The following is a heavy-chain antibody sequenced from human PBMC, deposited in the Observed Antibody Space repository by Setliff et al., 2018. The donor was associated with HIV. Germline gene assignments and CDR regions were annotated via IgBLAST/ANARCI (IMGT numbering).Heavy chain of an antibody. D-gene: IGHD3-3*01. CDR1: GGSFSGYY. V-gene: IGHV4-34*01. J-gene: IGHJ6*03. CDR3: ARGTAYYNFWSGYSQDYYYYMDV. Sequence: SETLSLTCAVYGGSFSGYYWSWIRQSPGKGLEWIGEINHSGSTKYNTSLKSRVTISVDTSKNQFSLKLSSVTAADTAVYYCARGTAYYNFWSGYSQDYYYYMDVWGKGTTVTV. CDR2: INHSGST.